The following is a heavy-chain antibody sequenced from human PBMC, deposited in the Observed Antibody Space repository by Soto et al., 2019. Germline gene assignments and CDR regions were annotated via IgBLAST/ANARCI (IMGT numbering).Heavy chain of an antibody. J-gene: IGHJ6*02. CDR2: ISNDGTYK. CDR1: GFTFSYYH. CDR3: AKDPSTTRDHYFIMDV. Sequence: QVQLVESGGGVVRPGGSLRLSCAASGFTFSYYHIHWGRQAPGKGLVWLTGISNDGTYKYYADSVKGRFTISRDNSKNTLYLQMAGLRAEDTAVYYCAKDPSTTRDHYFIMDVWGQGTTVTVSS. D-gene: IGHD1-1*01. V-gene: IGHV3-30*18.